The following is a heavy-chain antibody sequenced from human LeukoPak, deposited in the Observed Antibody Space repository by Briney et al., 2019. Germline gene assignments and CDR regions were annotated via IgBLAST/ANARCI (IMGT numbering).Heavy chain of an antibody. J-gene: IGHJ4*02. V-gene: IGHV4-61*08. CDR2: IYHSGGT. CDR3: ARGGYSYGLDY. D-gene: IGHD5-18*01. CDR1: GGSVSSGDCY. Sequence: PSETLSLTCTVSGGSVSSGDCYWSWIRQPPGKGLEWIVFIYHSGGTNYNPPLKSRVTISVDTSKNQFSLKLSSVTAADTAVYYCARGGYSYGLDYWGQGTLVTVSS.